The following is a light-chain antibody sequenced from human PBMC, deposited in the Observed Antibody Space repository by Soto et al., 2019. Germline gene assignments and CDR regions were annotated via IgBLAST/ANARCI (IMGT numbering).Light chain of an antibody. CDR2: EDN. V-gene: IGLV6-57*04. CDR3: QSYDNRNPWV. CDR1: SGSIASNY. Sequence: NFMLTQPHSVSESPGKTVTISCTRSSGSIASNYVQWYQQRPGSAPIIVIYEDNQRHSGVPDRFSGSIDSSSNSASLTISGLKTEDEADYYCQSYDNRNPWVFGGGTNLTVL. J-gene: IGLJ3*02.